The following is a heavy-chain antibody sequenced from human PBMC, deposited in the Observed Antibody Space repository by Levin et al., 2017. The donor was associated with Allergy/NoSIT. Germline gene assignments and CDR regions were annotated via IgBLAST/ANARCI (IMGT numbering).Heavy chain of an antibody. CDR3: ARGGYSGYTPRSKWNY. D-gene: IGHD5-12*01. CDR2: INHSGST. Sequence: SETLSLTCAVYGGSFSGYYWSWIRQPPGKGLEWIGEINHSGSTNYNPSLKSRVTISVDTSKNQFSLKLSSVTAADTAVYYCARGGYSGYTPRSKWNYWGQGTLVTVSS. J-gene: IGHJ4*02. V-gene: IGHV4-34*01. CDR1: GGSFSGYY.